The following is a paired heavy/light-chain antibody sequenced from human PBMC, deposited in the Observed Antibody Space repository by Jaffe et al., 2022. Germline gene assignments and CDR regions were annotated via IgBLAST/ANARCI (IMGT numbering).Heavy chain of an antibody. D-gene: IGHD2-15*01. CDR1: GDNFHNHS. CDR2: IVPMFGTA. J-gene: IGHJ3*01. Sequence: QVQLVQSGAQVRKPGSSVKVSCKASGDNFHNHSFNWVRQAPGQGLEWMGGIVPMFGTANYGQKFQGRVTITSDASTNTIYLEMSSLRSDDTAVYYCARAVSCRNYSGSTTWIVVCAFESWGQGTMVTVSS. V-gene: IGHV1-69*05. CDR3: ARAVSCRNYSGSTTWIVVCAFES.
Light chain of an antibody. V-gene: IGLV2-23*02. Sequence: QSALTQLASVSGSPGQSITISCFGTSSDIGTYNFVSWYQQHPGTAPKLIISEVSKRPSGISNRFSASKSGSTASLTISGLRAEDEAVYYCMSYAKSETDFVILGGGTRLTVL. CDR3: MSYAKSETDFVI. CDR2: EVS. CDR1: SSDIGTYNF. J-gene: IGLJ2*01.